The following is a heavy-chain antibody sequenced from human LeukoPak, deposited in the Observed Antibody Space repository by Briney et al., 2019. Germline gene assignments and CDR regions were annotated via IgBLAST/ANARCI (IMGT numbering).Heavy chain of an antibody. Sequence: GASVKVSCKTSGYFFPSYGISWVRQAPGQGLEWIGWITPSNGNTHYAQNFQGRVTVTTDTSTSTVYMELGSLRSDDTAVYYCARDGYCDILTGTDFWGQGTLVTVSS. V-gene: IGHV1-18*01. J-gene: IGHJ4*02. CDR2: ITPSNGNT. D-gene: IGHD3-9*01. CDR1: GYFFPSYG. CDR3: ARDGYCDILTGTDF.